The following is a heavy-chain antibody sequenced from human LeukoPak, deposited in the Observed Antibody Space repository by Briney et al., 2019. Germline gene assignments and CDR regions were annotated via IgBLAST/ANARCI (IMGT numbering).Heavy chain of an antibody. CDR2: IYTSGST. V-gene: IGHV4-61*02. CDR1: GGSISSGSYY. Sequence: SETLSLTCTVSGGSISSGSYYWSWIRQPAGKGLEWIGRIYTSGSTNYNPSLKSRVTISVDTSKNQFSLKLSSVTAADTAVYYCARGVEDYVWGSYRMNWFDPWGQGTLVTVSS. D-gene: IGHD3-16*02. CDR3: ARGVEDYVWGSYRMNWFDP. J-gene: IGHJ5*02.